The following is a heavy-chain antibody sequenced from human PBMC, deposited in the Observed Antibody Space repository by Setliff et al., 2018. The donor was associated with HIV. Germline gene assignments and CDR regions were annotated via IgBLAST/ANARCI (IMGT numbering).Heavy chain of an antibody. D-gene: IGHD3-22*01. CDR1: GGSISSYY. V-gene: IGHV4-59*01. J-gene: IGHJ4*02. CDR2: IYYSGST. Sequence: SETLSLTCTVSGGSISSYYWSWIRQPPGKGLEWIGYIYYSGSTNYNPSLKSRVTISVDTSKNQFSLKLSSVTAADTAVYYCARDSGYYDSSGYYSYSHYFDYWCQGTLVTFSS. CDR3: ARDSGYYDSSGYYSYSHYFDY.